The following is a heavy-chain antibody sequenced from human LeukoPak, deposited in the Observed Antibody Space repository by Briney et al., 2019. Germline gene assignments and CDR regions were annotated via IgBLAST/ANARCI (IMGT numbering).Heavy chain of an antibody. V-gene: IGHV1-2*02. CDR2: INPNSGGT. Sequence: ASVKVSCKASGYTFTGYYMHWVRQAPGQGLEWMGWINPNSGGTNYAQKFQGRVTMTRDTSISTAYMELSRLRSDDTAVYYCASRGPYCSSTSCYAGSISYFDYWGQGTLVTVSS. CDR3: ASRGPYCSSTSCYAGSISYFDY. D-gene: IGHD2-2*01. CDR1: GYTFTGYY. J-gene: IGHJ4*02.